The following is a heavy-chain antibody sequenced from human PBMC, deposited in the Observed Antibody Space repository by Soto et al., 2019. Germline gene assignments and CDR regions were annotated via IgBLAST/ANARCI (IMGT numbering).Heavy chain of an antibody. CDR3: SRVERGTATTVVDAFDI. D-gene: IGHD1-1*01. CDR1: GGFVSSGNYY. J-gene: IGHJ3*02. V-gene: IGHV4-61*01. CDR2: MSHSGGT. Sequence: SETLSLTCAVYGGFVSSGNYYWSWIRQPPGKGLEWIGEMSHSGGTHFNPSLKSRVTISVDTSKNQFSLKMSSVTAADTALYYCSRVERGTATTVVDAFDIWGPGTMVTVSS.